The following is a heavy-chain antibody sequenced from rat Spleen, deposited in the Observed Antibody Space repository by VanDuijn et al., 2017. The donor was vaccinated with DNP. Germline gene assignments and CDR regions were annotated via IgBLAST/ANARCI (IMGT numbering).Heavy chain of an antibody. Sequence: EVQLVESGGGLVQPGRSLKLSCAASGFTFSNYDMAWVRQAPTKGLELVAYISYFGDNTYSGDSVKGRFTISRDNAKSTLYLQMNSLRSEDMATYYCARHGRRVFDYWGQGVMVTVSS. CDR1: GFTFSNYD. CDR3: ARHGRRVFDY. CDR2: ISYFGDNT. V-gene: IGHV5-22*01. D-gene: IGHD1-11*01. J-gene: IGHJ2*01.